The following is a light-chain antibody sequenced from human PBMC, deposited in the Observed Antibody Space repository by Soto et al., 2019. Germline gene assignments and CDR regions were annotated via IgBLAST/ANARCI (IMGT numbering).Light chain of an antibody. CDR2: EGS. J-gene: IGLJ1*01. V-gene: IGLV2-23*01. CDR1: SSDVGSYNL. CDR3: SSYAGSRTYV. Sequence: QSALTQPASVSGSPGQSITISCTGTSSDVGSYNLVSWYQQHPGKAPKLMIYEGSKRPSGVSNRFSGSKSGITASLTISGLQAEDEPDCYCSSYAGSRTYVFVTGTKATVL.